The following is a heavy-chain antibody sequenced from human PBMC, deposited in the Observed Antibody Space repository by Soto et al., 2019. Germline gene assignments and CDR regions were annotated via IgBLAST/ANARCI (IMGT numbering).Heavy chain of an antibody. J-gene: IGHJ4*02. D-gene: IGHD6-19*01. CDR3: AKDEKSSAVAGYFDS. CDR1: EFRFSNYS. CDR2: ISGSGGIT. V-gene: IGHV3-23*01. Sequence: SLRLSCAASEFRFSNYSRNWVRAAPGKGLEWVSAISGSGGITYYADSVKGRFTISRDNSKNTLYLQMNSLRAEDTAVYYCAKDEKSSAVAGYFDSWGQGTLVSVSS.